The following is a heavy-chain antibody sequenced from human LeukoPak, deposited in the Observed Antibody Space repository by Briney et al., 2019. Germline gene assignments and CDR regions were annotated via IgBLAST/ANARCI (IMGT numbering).Heavy chain of an antibody. Sequence: PSETLSLTCTVSAYSISNGFVWGWIRQPPGKGLEWIGSIYYSGSTYYNPSLKSRVTISVDTSKNQFSLRLSSVTAADTAVYYCARQHSSGWYAGWFDPWGQGTLVTVSS. CDR3: ARQHSSGWYAGWFDP. D-gene: IGHD6-19*01. V-gene: IGHV4-38-2*02. CDR1: AYSISNGFV. J-gene: IGHJ5*02. CDR2: IYYSGST.